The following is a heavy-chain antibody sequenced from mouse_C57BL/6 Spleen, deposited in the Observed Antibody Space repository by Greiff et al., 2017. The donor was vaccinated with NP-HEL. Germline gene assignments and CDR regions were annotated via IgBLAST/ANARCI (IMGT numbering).Heavy chain of an antibody. V-gene: IGHV1-15*01. CDR2: IDPETGGT. D-gene: IGHD1-1*01. Sequence: QVQLQQSGAELVRPGASVTLSCKASGYTFTDYEMHWVKQTPVHGLEWIGAIDPETGGTAYNQKFKGKAILTADKSSSTAYMELRSLTSEDSAVYYFARGYYGSSYVSFAYWGQGTLVTVSA. CDR1: GYTFTDYE. CDR3: ARGYYGSSYVSFAY. J-gene: IGHJ3*01.